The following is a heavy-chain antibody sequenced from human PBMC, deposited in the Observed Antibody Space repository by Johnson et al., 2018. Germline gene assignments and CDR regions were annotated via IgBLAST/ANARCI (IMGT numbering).Heavy chain of an antibody. V-gene: IGHV3-74*03. Sequence: EVQLVESGEALVQPGGSLRLSCAASGFTFSNHWMHWFRQVPGKGLVWVSRINNDGSTTMYADSVLGRFTISRNNAKNTLYLQMNSVRAGDTAVYDCARQDSSYYSTVHYWGQGILVTVSS. CDR3: ARQDSSYYSTVHY. D-gene: IGHD3-3*01. J-gene: IGHJ4*02. CDR1: GFTFSNHW. CDR2: INNDGSTT.